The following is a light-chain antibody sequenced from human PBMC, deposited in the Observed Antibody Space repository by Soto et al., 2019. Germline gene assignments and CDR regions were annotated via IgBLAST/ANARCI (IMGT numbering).Light chain of an antibody. CDR1: SSDIGAYNY. V-gene: IGLV2-14*01. Sequence: QYALTQPASVSGSPGQSITISCIGTSSDIGAYNYVSWYQQHPGKVPKLMIYEVTNRPSGLSNRFSGSKSGNTASLTISWRQTEDDADYFCCSSTSTSTLYVFGTGTKLTVL. CDR3: CSSTSTSTLYV. J-gene: IGLJ1*01. CDR2: EVT.